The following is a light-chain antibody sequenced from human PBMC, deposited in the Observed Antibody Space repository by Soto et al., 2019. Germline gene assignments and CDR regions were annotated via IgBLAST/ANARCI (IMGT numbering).Light chain of an antibody. J-gene: IGKJ1*01. CDR2: KAS. Sequence: IQMTQSPSTLSASVGDIVRITCRASQSISSWLAWYQQKPGKAPKLLIYKASTLKSGVPSRFSGSGSGTEFTLTISSLQPDDFATYYCQHYNSYSEAFGQGTKVDIK. CDR1: QSISSW. CDR3: QHYNSYSEA. V-gene: IGKV1-5*03.